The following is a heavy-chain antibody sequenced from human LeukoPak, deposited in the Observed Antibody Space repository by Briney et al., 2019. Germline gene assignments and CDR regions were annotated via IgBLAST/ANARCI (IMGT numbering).Heavy chain of an antibody. Sequence: QSGGSLRLSCAASGFTVSSNYMSWVRQAPGKGLEWVSVIYSGGSTYYADSVKGRFTISGDNSKNTLYLQMNSLRAEDTAVYYCASRDIVVVVAEDYYGMDVWGQGTTVTVSS. V-gene: IGHV3-66*02. D-gene: IGHD2-15*01. CDR3: ASRDIVVVVAEDYYGMDV. CDR1: GFTVSSNY. CDR2: IYSGGST. J-gene: IGHJ6*02.